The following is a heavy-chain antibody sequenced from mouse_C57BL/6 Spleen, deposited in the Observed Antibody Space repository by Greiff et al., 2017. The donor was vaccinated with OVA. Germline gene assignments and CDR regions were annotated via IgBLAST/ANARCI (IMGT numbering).Heavy chain of an antibody. J-gene: IGHJ4*01. D-gene: IGHD1-1*01. Sequence: QVQLQQPGAELVMPGASVKLSCKASGYTFTSYWMHWVKQRPGQGLEWIGEIDPSDSYTNYNQKFKGKSTLTVDKSSSTAYMQLSSLTSEDSAVYYCARRGYYYYGSSYSYAMDYWGQGTSVTVSS. V-gene: IGHV1-69*01. CDR2: IDPSDSYT. CDR3: ARRGYYYYGSSYSYAMDY. CDR1: GYTFTSYW.